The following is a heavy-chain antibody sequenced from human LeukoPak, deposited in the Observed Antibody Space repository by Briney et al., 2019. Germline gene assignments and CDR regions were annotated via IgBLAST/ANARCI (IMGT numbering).Heavy chain of an antibody. CDR3: ARDSGAYSSGWYGAFDI. CDR1: GFTVSSNY. D-gene: IGHD6-19*01. V-gene: IGHV3-53*01. J-gene: IGHJ3*02. CDR2: IYSGGST. Sequence: GGSLRLSCAASGFTVSSNYMNWVRQGPGKGREWVSVIYSGGSTYYADSVKGRFTISRDNSKNTLYLQMNSLRAEDTAVYYCARDSGAYSSGWYGAFDIWGQGTMVTVSS.